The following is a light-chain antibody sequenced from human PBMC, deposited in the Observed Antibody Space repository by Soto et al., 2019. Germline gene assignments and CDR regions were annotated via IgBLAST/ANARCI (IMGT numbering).Light chain of an antibody. CDR2: AAS. Sequence: EIQLTQSSSFVSASVGDRVTITCWASQDISSHLAWYQQKPGKVPRLLISAASTLQSGVPSRFSGSGAGTEFSLTISGLQPEDFATYYCPQFNSYPITFGQGTRLEIK. V-gene: IGKV1-9*01. J-gene: IGKJ5*01. CDR3: PQFNSYPIT. CDR1: QDISSH.